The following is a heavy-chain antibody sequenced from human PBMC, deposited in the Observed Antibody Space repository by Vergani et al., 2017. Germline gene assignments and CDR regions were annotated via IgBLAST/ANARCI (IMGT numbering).Heavy chain of an antibody. CDR3: VIEGFYDYVWGSYRLRGGYYFDY. D-gene: IGHD3-16*02. V-gene: IGHV1-3*01. Sequence: QVPLVQSGAEVKKPGASVKVSCKASGYTLTSYAMHWVRQAPGQRFEWMGWINSGNGNTKYSQKFQGSVTITRDTSGSTAYMELSSLRSEDTAVYYCVIEGFYDYVWGSYRLRGGYYFDYGGQGTLVTVSS. CDR2: INSGNGNT. CDR1: GYTLTSYA. J-gene: IGHJ4*02.